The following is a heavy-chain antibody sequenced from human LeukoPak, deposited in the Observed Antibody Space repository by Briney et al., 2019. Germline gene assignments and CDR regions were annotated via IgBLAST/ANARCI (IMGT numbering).Heavy chain of an antibody. V-gene: IGHV3-9*01. Sequence: GGSLRLSCAASGFTFDDYAMHWVRHAPGKGLEWVSGISWNSGSIGYADSVKGRFTISRDNAKNSLYLQMNSLRAEDTALYYCAKDRDYGSGSYRPSYFDYWGQGTLVTVSS. CDR2: ISWNSGSI. D-gene: IGHD3-10*01. CDR3: AKDRDYGSGSYRPSYFDY. J-gene: IGHJ4*02. CDR1: GFTFDDYA.